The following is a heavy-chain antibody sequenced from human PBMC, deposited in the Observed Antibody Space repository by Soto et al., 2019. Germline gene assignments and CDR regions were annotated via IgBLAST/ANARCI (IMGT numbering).Heavy chain of an antibody. D-gene: IGHD3-3*01. CDR3: AREGYDFWSGYFCDS. V-gene: IGHV1-2*04. J-gene: IGHJ4*02. Sequence: ASVKVSCKASGYTFTGYYMHWVRQAPGQGLEWMGWINPNSGGTNYAQKFQGWVTMTRDTSISTAYMELSRLRSDDTAVYYCAREGYDFWSGYFCDSWGKGPLVTSPQ. CDR1: GYTFTGYY. CDR2: INPNSGGT.